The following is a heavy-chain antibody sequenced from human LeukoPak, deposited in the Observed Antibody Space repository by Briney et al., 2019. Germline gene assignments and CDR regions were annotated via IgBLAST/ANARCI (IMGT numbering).Heavy chain of an antibody. CDR2: ILYAGSYK. V-gene: IGHV3-33*05. J-gene: IGHJ4*02. Sequence: GRSLRLSCAASGFTFSKYGMHWVRQAPGKGLEWVAVILYAGSYKYHADSVKGRFTVSRDNSKNTLYLQMNSLRAEDTAVYYCASVAVAGYFDSWGQGNLVTVSS. CDR3: ASVAVAGYFDS. CDR1: GFTFSKYG. D-gene: IGHD6-19*01.